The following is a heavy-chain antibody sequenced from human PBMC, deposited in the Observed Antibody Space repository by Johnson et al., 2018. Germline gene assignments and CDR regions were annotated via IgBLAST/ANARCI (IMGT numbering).Heavy chain of an antibody. V-gene: IGHV3-13*01. CDR3: ARVSGYYTGYFYA. CDR1: GFTFSNYD. J-gene: IGHJ4*02. Sequence: EVQLVETGGGLVQPGGSLRLSCATSGFTFSNYDMHCVRQPTGKGLEWVSAIGTVGNIYYIDSVKGRFTISREDAKNSLYLQMNSLRAKDTAVYFCARVSGYYTGYFYAWGLGTLVAVS. CDR2: IGTVGNI. D-gene: IGHD3-3*01.